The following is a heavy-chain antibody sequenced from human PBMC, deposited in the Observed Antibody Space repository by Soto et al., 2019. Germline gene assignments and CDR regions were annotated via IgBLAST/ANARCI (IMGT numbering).Heavy chain of an antibody. CDR3: ARDGGRYYGMDV. CDR1: GDSISSYY. Sequence: SETLSLTCTVSGDSISSYYWSWIRQPPGKGLEWIGNIYHSGSTKYNPSLKSRVTISVDTSKNQFSLKVSSVTAADTAVYYCARDGGRYYGMDVWGQGTTVTVSS. CDR2: IYHSGST. V-gene: IGHV4-59*01. D-gene: IGHD3-3*01. J-gene: IGHJ6*02.